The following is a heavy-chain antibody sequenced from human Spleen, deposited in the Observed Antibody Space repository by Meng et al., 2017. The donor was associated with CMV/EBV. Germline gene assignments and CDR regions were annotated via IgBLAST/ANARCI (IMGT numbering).Heavy chain of an antibody. CDR2: ISSYNSNT. V-gene: IGHV1-18*01. Sequence: FNSYGITWVGQAPGQGLEWVGWISSYNSNTNYAQKLQGRVTLTTDTSTSIAYMELRSLRSDDTAVYYCATIAYCGGDCYQIHPLYDHWGQGTLVTVSS. D-gene: IGHD2-21*01. CDR3: ATIAYCGGDCYQIHPLYDH. J-gene: IGHJ5*02. CDR1: FNSYG.